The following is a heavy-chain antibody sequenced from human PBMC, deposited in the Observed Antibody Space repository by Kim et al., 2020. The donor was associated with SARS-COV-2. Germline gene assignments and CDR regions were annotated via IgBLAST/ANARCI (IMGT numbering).Heavy chain of an antibody. Sequence: PSLKSRGSISVDTSKTQFSLKLSSVTAADTAVYYCASQYYDFWSGYFDDYWGQGTLVTVSS. J-gene: IGHJ4*02. D-gene: IGHD3-3*01. V-gene: IGHV4-39*01. CDR3: ASQYYDFWSGYFDDY.